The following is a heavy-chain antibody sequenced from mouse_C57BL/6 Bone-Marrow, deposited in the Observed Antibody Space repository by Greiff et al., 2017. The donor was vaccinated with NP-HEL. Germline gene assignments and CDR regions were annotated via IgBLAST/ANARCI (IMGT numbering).Heavy chain of an antibody. Sequence: EVMLVESGGGLVKPGGSLKLSCAASGFTFSSYTMSWVRQTPEKRLEWVATISGGGGNTYYPDSVKGRFTISRDNAKNTLYLQMSSLRSEDTGLYYCARRVDSSGYEFAYWGQGTLVTVSA. V-gene: IGHV5-9*01. CDR2: ISGGGGNT. CDR1: GFTFSSYT. J-gene: IGHJ3*01. CDR3: ARRVDSSGYEFAY. D-gene: IGHD3-2*02.